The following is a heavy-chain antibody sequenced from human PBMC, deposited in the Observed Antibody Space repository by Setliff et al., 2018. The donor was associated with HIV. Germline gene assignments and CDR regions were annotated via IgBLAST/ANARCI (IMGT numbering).Heavy chain of an antibody. V-gene: IGHV1-18*01. CDR1: GYTFTTYD. J-gene: IGHJ4*01. D-gene: IGHD4-17*01. CDR2: ISPYNGHT. Sequence: ASVKVSCKASGYTFTTYDITWVRQAPGQGLEWLGWISPYNGHTNFAQKFQGRVTMTTDTATSTAYMEVRSLRSDDTAVYYCARTDYGGNSGVNYFDYWGQGSLVTVSS. CDR3: ARTDYGGNSGVNYFDY.